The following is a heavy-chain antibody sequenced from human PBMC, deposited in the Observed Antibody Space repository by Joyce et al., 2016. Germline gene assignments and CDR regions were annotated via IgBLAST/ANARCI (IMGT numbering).Heavy chain of an antibody. D-gene: IGHD6-25*01. J-gene: IGHJ5*02. CDR3: ARRSGYSSGRWGVTWFDP. CDR2: IYYSGSS. V-gene: IGHV4-39*01. CDR1: GGSISSSSYY. Sequence: QLPLQESGPGLVKPSETLSLTCTVSGGSISSSSYYWDWIRQHPGKGLEWIGSIYYSGSSYSNPTLKSRVTTSVDTSKNQFSLKLSSVTPADTAVDYCARRSGYSSGRWGVTWFDPWGQGTLVTVSS.